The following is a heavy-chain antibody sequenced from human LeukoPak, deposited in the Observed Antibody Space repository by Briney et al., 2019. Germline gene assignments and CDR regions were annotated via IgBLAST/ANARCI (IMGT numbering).Heavy chain of an antibody. CDR1: GGSINNSY. CDR2: IYTSGST. CDR3: ARSKSYYYDSSGYYYYYYYMDV. D-gene: IGHD3-22*01. V-gene: IGHV4-4*07. Sequence: SETLSLTCTVSGGSINNSYWTWIRQPAGKGLEWIGRIYTSGSTNYNPSLKSRVTMSVDTSKNQFSLKLSSVTAADTAVYYCARSKSYYYDSSGYYYYYYYMDVWGKGTTVTISS. J-gene: IGHJ6*03.